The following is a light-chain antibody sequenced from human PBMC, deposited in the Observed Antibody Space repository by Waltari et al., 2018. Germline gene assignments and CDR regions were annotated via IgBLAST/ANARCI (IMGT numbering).Light chain of an antibody. CDR1: SSDIGNYNY. CDR2: DVY. J-gene: IGLJ2*01. CDR3: RSYTARYTSV. Sequence: QSALTQPASVSGSPGQSITISCTGTSSDIGNYNYVSWYQHHAGKVPRLIIYDVYKRPSGVSNRFSGSKSGNTASLTISGLQAEDEADYYCRSYTARYTSVFGGGTKLTVL. V-gene: IGLV2-14*03.